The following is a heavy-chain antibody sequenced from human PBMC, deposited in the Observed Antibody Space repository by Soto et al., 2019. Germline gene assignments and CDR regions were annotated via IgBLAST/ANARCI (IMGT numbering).Heavy chain of an antibody. D-gene: IGHD6-13*01. CDR2: INHSGST. CDR1: GGSFSGYY. J-gene: IGHJ5*02. Sequence: TLSLTCAVYGGSFSGYYWSWIRQPPGKGLEWIGEINHSGSTNYNPSLKSRVTISVDTSKNQFSLKLSSVTAADTAVYYCARGLTKGAAAIPLNWFDPWGQGTLVTVSS. V-gene: IGHV4-34*01. CDR3: ARGLTKGAAAIPLNWFDP.